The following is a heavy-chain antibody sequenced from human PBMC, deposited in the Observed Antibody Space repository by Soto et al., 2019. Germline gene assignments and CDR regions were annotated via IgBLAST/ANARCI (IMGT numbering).Heavy chain of an antibody. V-gene: IGHV3-7*03. J-gene: IGHJ4*02. Sequence: WGSLRISCATSVFTFSIYWMSWVRQAPGKGLEWVANIKQDGSEKYYVDSVKGRFTISRDNAKNSLYLQMNSLRAEDTAVYYCARTPQWLSLSEYFDYWGQGTMVTVSS. CDR3: ARTPQWLSLSEYFDY. D-gene: IGHD3-22*01. CDR2: IKQDGSEK. CDR1: VFTFSIYW.